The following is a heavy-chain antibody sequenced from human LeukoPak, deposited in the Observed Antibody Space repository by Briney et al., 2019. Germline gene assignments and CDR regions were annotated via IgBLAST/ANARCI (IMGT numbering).Heavy chain of an antibody. CDR3: AREGRALADLPTSDY. CDR2: ISTSGGTT. CDR1: GFTFSSYG. Sequence: PGGTLRLSCEASGFTFSSYGMTWVRQAPGKGLEWVSIISTSGGTTHYADSVKGRFTISRDNSKNTLYLQMNSLRLEDTAVYYCAREGRALADLPTSDYWGQGTLVTVSS. D-gene: IGHD6-25*01. V-gene: IGHV3-23*01. J-gene: IGHJ4*02.